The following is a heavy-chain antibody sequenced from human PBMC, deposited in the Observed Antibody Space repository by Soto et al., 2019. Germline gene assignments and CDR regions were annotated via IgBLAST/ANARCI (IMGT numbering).Heavy chain of an antibody. D-gene: IGHD3-22*01. CDR2: INPSGGRT. V-gene: IGHV1-46*01. CDR1: GDSFTTYY. J-gene: IGHJ4*02. CDR3: AGLYHYDSSGYYDY. Sequence: ASVKVSCKASGDSFTTYYMHWVRQAPGQGLEWMGIINPSGGRTTYAQKFQGRVTMTRDTSTSTFHMELSSLTSEDTAVYYCAGLYHYDSSGYYDYWGQGTLVTVSS.